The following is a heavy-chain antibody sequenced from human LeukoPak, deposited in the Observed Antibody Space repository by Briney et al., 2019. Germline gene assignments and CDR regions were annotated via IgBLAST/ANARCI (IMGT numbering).Heavy chain of an antibody. CDR2: INSGGYT. D-gene: IGHD2-2*01. V-gene: IGHV3-23*01. J-gene: IGHJ5*02. CDR3: AKGGWRVVVPAALNWFDP. CDR1: RFTFSNYA. Sequence: GGSLRLSCAASRFTFSNYAMTWVRQTPGKGLEWVSTINSGGYTYYADSVKGRFAISRDNSKNTLYLQMNSLRAEDTAVYYCAKGGWRVVVPAALNWFDPWGQGTLVTVSS.